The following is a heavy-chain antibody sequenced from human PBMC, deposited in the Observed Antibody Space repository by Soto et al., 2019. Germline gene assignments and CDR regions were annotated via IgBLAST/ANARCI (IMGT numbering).Heavy chain of an antibody. Sequence: QVQLQQWGAGLLKPSETLSLTCAVYGGSFSGYYWSWIRQPPGKGLEWIGEINHSGSTNYNPSLKSRVTISVDTSKNQFSLELSTVTAADTAVYYCARGWRYSYGLLDAFDIWGQGTMVTVSS. CDR3: ARGWRYSYGLLDAFDI. V-gene: IGHV4-34*01. D-gene: IGHD5-18*01. CDR1: GGSFSGYY. J-gene: IGHJ3*02. CDR2: INHSGST.